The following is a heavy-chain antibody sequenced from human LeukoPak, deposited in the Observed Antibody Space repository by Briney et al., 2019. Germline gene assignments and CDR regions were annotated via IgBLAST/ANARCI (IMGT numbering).Heavy chain of an antibody. CDR2: VIPILGIA. CDR1: GGTFSSYA. Sequence: SVKVSCKASGGTFSSYAISWVRQAPGQGLEWMGRVIPILGIANFAQKFQGRVTITADKSTSTAYMELSSLRSEDTAMYYCARPYYSGYSYGFDAFDIWGQGTMVTVSS. D-gene: IGHD5-18*01. CDR3: ARPYYSGYSYGFDAFDI. V-gene: IGHV1-69*04. J-gene: IGHJ3*02.